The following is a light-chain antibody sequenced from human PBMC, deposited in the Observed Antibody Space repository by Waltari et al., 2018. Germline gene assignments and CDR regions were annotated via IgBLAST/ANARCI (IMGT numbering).Light chain of an antibody. V-gene: IGLV2-23*01. CDR1: SSYVGSYNL. J-gene: IGLJ2*01. Sequence: QSDLTQPASVAGSPGQSIPLSCTGTSSYVGSYNLVSWYQQHPGKAPKPMIYEGSKRPSGVSNRFSGSKSGNTASLTISGLQAEDEADYYCCSYAGSSTVFGGGTKLTVL. CDR3: CSYAGSSTV. CDR2: EGS.